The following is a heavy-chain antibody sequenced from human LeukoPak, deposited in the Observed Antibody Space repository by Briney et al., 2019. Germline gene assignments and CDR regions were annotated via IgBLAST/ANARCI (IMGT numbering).Heavy chain of an antibody. CDR2: ISAYNGNT. Sequence: GASVKVSCKASGGTFSSYAISWVRQAPGQGLEWMGGISAYNGNTNYAQKLQGRVTMTTDTSTSTAYMELRSLRSDDTAVYYCASGGGDDFWSGYPLAYYFDYWGQGTLVTVSS. CDR1: GGTFSSYA. D-gene: IGHD3-3*01. V-gene: IGHV1-18*01. J-gene: IGHJ4*02. CDR3: ASGGGDDFWSGYPLAYYFDY.